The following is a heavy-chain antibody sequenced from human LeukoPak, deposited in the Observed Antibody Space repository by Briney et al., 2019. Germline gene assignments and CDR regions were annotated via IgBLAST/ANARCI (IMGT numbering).Heavy chain of an antibody. V-gene: IGHV4-59*08. Sequence: SETLSLTCTVSGGSISSYYWSWIRQPPVKGLEWIGYIYYSGSTNYNPSLKSRVTISVDTSKNQFSLKLSSVTAADTAVYYCARHGDSGAGYINFDYWGQGTLVTVSS. D-gene: IGHD5-12*01. J-gene: IGHJ4*02. CDR2: IYYSGST. CDR3: ARHGDSGAGYINFDY. CDR1: GGSISSYY.